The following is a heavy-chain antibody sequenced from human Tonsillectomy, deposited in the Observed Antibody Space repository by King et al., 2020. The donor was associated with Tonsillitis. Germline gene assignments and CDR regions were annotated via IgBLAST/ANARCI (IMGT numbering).Heavy chain of an antibody. Sequence: VQLVESGGGVVQPGRSLRLSCVASGFTSSKFAIHWVRQAPGKGLEWVAVISNDGSNKYYADSVKGRFTISRDKPKNTLYLQMNSLRAEDTAVYYCARGQVVPVDVDWYFELWGRGTLVTVSS. D-gene: IGHD2-2*01. CDR1: GFTSSKFA. CDR3: ARGQVVPVDVDWYFEL. CDR2: ISNDGSNK. J-gene: IGHJ2*01. V-gene: IGHV3-30-3*01.